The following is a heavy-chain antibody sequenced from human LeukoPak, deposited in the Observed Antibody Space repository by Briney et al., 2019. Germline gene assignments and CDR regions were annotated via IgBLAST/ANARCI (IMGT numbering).Heavy chain of an antibody. J-gene: IGHJ4*02. CDR1: GFIVSSNY. CDR3: ARDPGRVGDY. V-gene: IGHV3-53*01. Sequence: PGGSLRLSCAVSGFIVSSNYMTWVRQAPGKGLECVSVIYSSGKTYYTDPVQGRFTISRDDSKNTLYLQMSNLRVEDTAVYYCARDPGRVGDYWGQGTLVTVSS. D-gene: IGHD2-2*01. CDR2: IYSSGKT.